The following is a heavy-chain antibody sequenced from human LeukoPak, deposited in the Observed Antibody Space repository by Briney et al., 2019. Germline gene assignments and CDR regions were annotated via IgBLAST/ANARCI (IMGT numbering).Heavy chain of an antibody. Sequence: PGGSLRLSCVASGFTFSSYAMSWVRQAPGKGLEWVSAISGNGGRTYFADSVKGRFIISRDNSKNTLFLQLNSLGGEDTAVYYCAKSMYSSSGVYYYGMDVWGQGTTVTVSS. J-gene: IGHJ6*02. CDR2: ISGNGGRT. V-gene: IGHV3-23*01. CDR3: AKSMYSSSGVYYYGMDV. CDR1: GFTFSSYA. D-gene: IGHD6-6*01.